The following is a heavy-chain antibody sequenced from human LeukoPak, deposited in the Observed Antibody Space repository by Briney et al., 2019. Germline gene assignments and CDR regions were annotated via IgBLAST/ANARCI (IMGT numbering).Heavy chain of an antibody. CDR2: ISPSDGST. D-gene: IGHD2-21*02. CDR1: GYTLTSYD. V-gene: IGHV1-46*01. J-gene: IGHJ4*02. Sequence: ASVKVSCKASGYTLTSYDIQWVRQAPGQGLEWMGIISPSDGSTTYAQKFQARVTMTRDTSTSTVYMELSSLRSEDTAVYFCARGASDFYFDYWGQGTLVTVSS. CDR3: ARGASDFYFDY.